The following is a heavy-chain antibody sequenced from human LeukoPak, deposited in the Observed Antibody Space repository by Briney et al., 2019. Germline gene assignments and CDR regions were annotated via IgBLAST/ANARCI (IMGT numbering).Heavy chain of an antibody. CDR1: GFTFSSYA. J-gene: IGHJ5*02. CDR2: ISGSGGST. V-gene: IGHV3-23*01. Sequence: RGSLRLSCAASGFTFSSYAMSWVRQAPGKGLQWVSAISGSGGSTYYADSVKGRFTISRDNSKNTLYLQMNSLRAEDTAVYYCAKDLRFFTGTFDPWGQGTLVTVSS. CDR3: AKDLRFFTGTFDP. D-gene: IGHD3-3*01.